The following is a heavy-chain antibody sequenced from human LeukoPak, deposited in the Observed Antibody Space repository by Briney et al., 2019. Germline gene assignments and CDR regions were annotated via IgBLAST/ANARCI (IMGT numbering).Heavy chain of an antibody. CDR2: INHSGST. CDR1: GGSFSSYY. J-gene: IGHJ4*02. Sequence: SETLSLTCAVYGGSFSSYYWSWIRQLPGKGLEWIGEINHSGSTNYNPSLKSRVTISVDTSRNQFSLTVSSVTAADTAVYYCARMGHIEGYSYGLYFDYWGQGTLVTVSS. CDR3: ARMGHIEGYSYGLYFDY. V-gene: IGHV4-34*01. D-gene: IGHD5-18*01.